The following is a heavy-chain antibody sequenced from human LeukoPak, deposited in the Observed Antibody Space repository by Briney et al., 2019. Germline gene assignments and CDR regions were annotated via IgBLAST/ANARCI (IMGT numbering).Heavy chain of an antibody. CDR3: ARARFETTVTTLVRKKDYYYYNMDV. CDR1: GFTLSSYW. CDR2: IKQDGSEK. Sequence: GGSLRLSCAASGFTLSSYWMSWVRQAPGKGLEWVANIKQDGSEKYYVDSVKGRFTISRDNAKNSLYLQMNSLRAEDTAVYYCARARFETTVTTLVRKKDYYYYNMDVWGKGTTVTVSS. D-gene: IGHD4-17*01. V-gene: IGHV3-7*01. J-gene: IGHJ6*03.